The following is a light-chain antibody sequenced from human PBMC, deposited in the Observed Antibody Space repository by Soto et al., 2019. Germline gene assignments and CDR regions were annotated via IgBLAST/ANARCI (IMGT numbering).Light chain of an antibody. CDR3: CSYAGSSTHV. CDR1: SSDVGSYNL. J-gene: IGLJ1*01. CDR2: EVT. Sequence: QSALTQPASMSGSPGQSITISCTGTSSDVGSYNLVSWFQQHPGKVPKLLIYEVTKRPAGVSNRFSGSKSGNAASLTISGLQAEDEADYHGCSYAGSSTHVFGTGTKLTVL. V-gene: IGLV2-23*02.